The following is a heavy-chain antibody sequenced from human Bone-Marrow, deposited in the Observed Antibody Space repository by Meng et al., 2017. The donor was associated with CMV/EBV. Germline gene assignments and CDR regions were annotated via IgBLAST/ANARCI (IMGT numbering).Heavy chain of an antibody. CDR2: ISSSGSTI. CDR3: ARTVAQALGFWSGYYDGGYYYGMDV. CDR1: GFTFSSYA. V-gene: IGHV3-48*03. D-gene: IGHD3-3*01. J-gene: IGHJ6*02. Sequence: GESLKISCAASGFTFSSYAMNWVRQAPGKGLEWVSFISSSGSTIYYADSVKGRFTISRDNAKNSLYLQMNSLRAEDTAVYYCARTVAQALGFWSGYYDGGYYYGMDVWGQGTTVTVSS.